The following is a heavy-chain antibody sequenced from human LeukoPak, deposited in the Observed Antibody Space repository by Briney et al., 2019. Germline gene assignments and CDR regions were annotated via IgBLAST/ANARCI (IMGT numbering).Heavy chain of an antibody. D-gene: IGHD3-16*01. V-gene: IGHV3-7*01. CDR2: IKQDGSVK. J-gene: IGHJ4*02. Sequence: GGSLRLSCAASGFTFSSSWMSWVRQAPGKGLEWVANIKQDGSVKYYVDSVKGRFTISRDNAKNSLYLQMNSLRAEDTAVYYCARDKFGGTDYWGQGTLVTVSS. CDR3: ARDKFGGTDY. CDR1: GFTFSSSW.